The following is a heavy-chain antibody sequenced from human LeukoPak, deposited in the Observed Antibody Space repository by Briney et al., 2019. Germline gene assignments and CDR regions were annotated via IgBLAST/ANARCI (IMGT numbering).Heavy chain of an antibody. V-gene: IGHV3-11*01. Sequence: PGGSLRLSCAASGFTFSDYYMSWIRPAPGKGLEWVSYISSSGSTIYYADSVKGRFTISRDNAKNSLYLQMNSLRAEDTAVYYCARTLGDIAVAGTEDYWGQGTLVTVSS. CDR1: GFTFSDYY. J-gene: IGHJ4*02. CDR3: ARTLGDIAVAGTEDY. D-gene: IGHD6-19*01. CDR2: ISSSGSTI.